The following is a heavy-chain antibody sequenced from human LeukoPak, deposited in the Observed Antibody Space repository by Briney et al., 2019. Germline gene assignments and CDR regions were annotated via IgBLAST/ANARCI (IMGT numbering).Heavy chain of an antibody. CDR3: AKDVPASWAPDY. Sequence: PGGSLRLSCAASGFTFSDYFMHWVRQVPGKGLEWVASVSQDERTKLYADSVKGRFTISRDNSQSTLYLLMNSLRVEDTAVYYCAKDVPASWAPDYWGQGTLVTVSS. CDR1: GFTFSDYF. J-gene: IGHJ4*02. D-gene: IGHD1-14*01. CDR2: VSQDERTK. V-gene: IGHV3-30*18.